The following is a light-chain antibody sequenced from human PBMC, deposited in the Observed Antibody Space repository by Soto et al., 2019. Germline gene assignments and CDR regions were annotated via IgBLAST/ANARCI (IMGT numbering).Light chain of an antibody. CDR3: HQYGRSPIYS. J-gene: IGKJ2*03. CDR2: AAS. V-gene: IGKV3-20*01. Sequence: EIVLTQSPGTLSLSPGEGATLSCRASQSINSNALAWYQHKVGQAPRLLIHAASIRATGIPDRFSGSGSGTDFTLTISRLEPEDFAVYYCHQYGRSPIYSFGQGTKLEIK. CDR1: QSINSNA.